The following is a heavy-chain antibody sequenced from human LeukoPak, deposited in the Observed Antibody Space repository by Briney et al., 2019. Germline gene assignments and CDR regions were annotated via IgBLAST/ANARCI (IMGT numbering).Heavy chain of an antibody. D-gene: IGHD3-22*01. CDR3: ARVRNYYYDSSGSARAFDI. CDR1: GGSISSGGYY. J-gene: IGHJ3*02. V-gene: IGHV4-30-2*01. CDR2: IYHSGST. Sequence: SETLSLTCTVSGGSISSGGYYWSWIRQPPGKGLEWIGYIYHSGSTYYNPSLKSRVTISVDRSKNQFSLKLSSVTAADTAVYYCARVRNYYYDSSGSARAFDIWGQGTMVTVSS.